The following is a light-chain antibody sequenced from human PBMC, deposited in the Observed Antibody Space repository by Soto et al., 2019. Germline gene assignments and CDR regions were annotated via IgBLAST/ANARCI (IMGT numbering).Light chain of an antibody. CDR1: QGIRSD. V-gene: IGKV1-6*01. CDR3: LQDYNYPHT. Sequence: AIQMTQSPSSLSASVGDRVTITCRASQGIRSDLGWYQQKPGIAPKLLIYGSSTLQSGVPSRFSGSGSGTDFTLTISSLQPEDFATYYCLQDYNYPHTFGQGTKLEIK. CDR2: GSS. J-gene: IGKJ2*01.